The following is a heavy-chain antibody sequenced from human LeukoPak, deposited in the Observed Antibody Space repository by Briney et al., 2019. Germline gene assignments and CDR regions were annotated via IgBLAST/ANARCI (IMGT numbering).Heavy chain of an antibody. D-gene: IGHD3-9*01. J-gene: IGHJ4*02. CDR1: GYTFTSYA. CDR2: INAGNGNT. Sequence: ASVKVSCKASGYTFTSYAMHWVRQAPGQRLEWMGWINAGNGNTKYSQKFQGRVTITRDTSASTAYMELSSLRSEDTAVYYCASGDTFYDILTGLTRWGQGTLVTVSS. V-gene: IGHV1-3*01. CDR3: ASGDTFYDILTGLTR.